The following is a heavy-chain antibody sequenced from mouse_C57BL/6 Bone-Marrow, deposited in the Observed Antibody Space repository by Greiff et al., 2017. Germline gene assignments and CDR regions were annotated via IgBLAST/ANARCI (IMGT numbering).Heavy chain of an antibody. J-gene: IGHJ1*03. CDR2: IAPNSGGT. D-gene: IGHD1-1*01. Sequence: QVQLQQPGAELVKPGASVKLSCKASGYTFTSYWMHWVKQRPGRGLAWIGRIAPNSGGTKYNEKFKSKATLTVDKPSSTAYMQLSSLTSEDSAVYYCARYYGSRRGYFDVWGTGTTVTVSS. V-gene: IGHV1-72*01. CDR1: GYTFTSYW. CDR3: ARYYGSRRGYFDV.